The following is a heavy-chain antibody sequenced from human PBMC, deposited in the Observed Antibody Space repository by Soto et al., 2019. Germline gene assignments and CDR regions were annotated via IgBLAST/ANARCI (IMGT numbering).Heavy chain of an antibody. J-gene: IGHJ2*01. CDR3: ARGGGSSWYMSDFDL. D-gene: IGHD6-13*01. V-gene: IGHV3-64*01. Sequence: QPGGSLRLSCAASGFPFSSYAMHWVRQAPGKGLEYVSAISSNGGSTYYANSVKGRFTISRDNSKNTLYLQMGSLRAEDMAVYYCARGGGSSWYMSDFDLWGRGTLVTVSS. CDR1: GFPFSSYA. CDR2: ISSNGGST.